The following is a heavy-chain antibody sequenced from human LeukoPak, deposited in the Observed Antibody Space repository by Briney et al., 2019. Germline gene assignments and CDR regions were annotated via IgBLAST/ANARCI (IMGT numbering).Heavy chain of an antibody. Sequence: GGSLRLSCAASGFTFSAHSMTWVRQAPGKGLEWVAVIWYDGSGKYYADSVKGRFTISRDNSKNTLYLQMNSLRAEDTAVYYCARGRSLYCSSCSPFDYWGQGTLVTVSS. D-gene: IGHD2-2*01. CDR1: GFTFSAHS. CDR3: ARGRSLYCSSCSPFDY. V-gene: IGHV3-33*08. CDR2: IWYDGSGK. J-gene: IGHJ4*02.